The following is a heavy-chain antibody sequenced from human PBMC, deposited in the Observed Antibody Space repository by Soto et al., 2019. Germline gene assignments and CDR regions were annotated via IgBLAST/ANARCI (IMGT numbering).Heavy chain of an antibody. Sequence: GGSLRLSCTTSGLTFRNHDMTWVRQAPDKGLEWFSIISDSSVNTHYAVSVNGRFTISRDNSRNTLYLQMNSLRGEDTAVYYCVSWVSAHFDYWGQGTVVTVSS. D-gene: IGHD2-8*01. V-gene: IGHV3-23*01. CDR3: VSWVSAHFDY. J-gene: IGHJ4*02. CDR1: GLTFRNHD. CDR2: ISDSSVNT.